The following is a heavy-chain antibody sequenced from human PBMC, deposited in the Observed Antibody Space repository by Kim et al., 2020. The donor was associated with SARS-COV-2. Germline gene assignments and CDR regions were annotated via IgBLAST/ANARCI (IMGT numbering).Heavy chain of an antibody. Sequence: GGSLRLSCAASGFTFSSYAMHWVRQAPGKGLEWVAVISYDGSNKYYADSVKGRFTISRDNSKNTLYLQMNSLRAEDTAVYYCARDHGGCCSSTSCYDYDYWGQGTLVTVSS. J-gene: IGHJ4*02. CDR1: GFTFSSYA. CDR2: ISYDGSNK. D-gene: IGHD2-2*01. CDR3: ARDHGGCCSSTSCYDYDY. V-gene: IGHV3-30*04.